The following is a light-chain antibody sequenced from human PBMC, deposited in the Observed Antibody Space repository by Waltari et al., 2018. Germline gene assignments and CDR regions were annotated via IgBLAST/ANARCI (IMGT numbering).Light chain of an antibody. V-gene: IGKV1-39*01. Sequence: DIQMTQSPSSLSASVGDRVTITCRASQSISTYLNWYQQKPGKAPKLLIYAASTLQGGVPSRFRGSGSGTDFTLTISSLQAEDVAVYYCQQYYSTPYAFGQGTKLEIK. CDR3: QQYYSTPYA. CDR2: AAS. CDR1: QSISTY. J-gene: IGKJ2*01.